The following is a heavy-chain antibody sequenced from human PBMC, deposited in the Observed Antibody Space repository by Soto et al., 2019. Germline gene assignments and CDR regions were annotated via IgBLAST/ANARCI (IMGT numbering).Heavy chain of an antibody. CDR2: INAGNGNT. V-gene: IGHV1-3*01. Sequence: QVQLVQSGAEVKKPGASVKVSCKASGYTFTSYAMHWVRQAPVQRLEWMGWINAGNGNTKYSQKFQGRVTITRDTAASTAYMELSSLRSEDTAVYYCASEQGRDCYNTYYYYYGMDVWGQGTTVTVSS. CDR1: GYTFTSYA. J-gene: IGHJ6*02. CDR3: ASEQGRDCYNTYYYYYGMDV. D-gene: IGHD2-21*01.